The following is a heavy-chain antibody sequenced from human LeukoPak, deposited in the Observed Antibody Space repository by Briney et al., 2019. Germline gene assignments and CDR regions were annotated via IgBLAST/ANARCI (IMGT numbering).Heavy chain of an antibody. CDR2: IRGSRSGLGSGM. CDR1: GFIFSDYS. Sequence: GGSLRLSCAASGFIFSDYSMNWVRQAPGKGLEWISNIRGSRSGLGSGMYYGDSVRGRFTSSRDDAKSSLYLQMSSLRADDTAFYYCGRDNNWGLDYWGQGALVTVSS. CDR3: GRDNNWGLDY. J-gene: IGHJ4*02. V-gene: IGHV3-48*04. D-gene: IGHD1-1*01.